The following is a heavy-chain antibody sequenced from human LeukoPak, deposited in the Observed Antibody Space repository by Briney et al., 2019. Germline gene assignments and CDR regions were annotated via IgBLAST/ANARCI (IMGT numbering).Heavy chain of an antibody. D-gene: IGHD5-24*01. CDR1: GFTFSSYA. V-gene: IGHV3-23*01. CDR3: AKGRSNWFDP. Sequence: GGTLRLSCAASGFTFSSYAMSWVRQAPGKGLEWVSAISGNGGSTYYADSVKGRFTISRDNSKNTLYLQLNSLRAEDTAVYYCAKGRSNWFDPWGQGTLVTVSS. J-gene: IGHJ5*02. CDR2: ISGNGGST.